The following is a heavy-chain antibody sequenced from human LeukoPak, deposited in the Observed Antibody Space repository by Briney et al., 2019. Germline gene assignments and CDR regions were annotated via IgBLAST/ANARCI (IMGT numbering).Heavy chain of an antibody. CDR2: ISYDGSNK. D-gene: IGHD3-3*01. J-gene: IGHJ3*02. CDR3: ARGAIFGVVITRSAFDI. CDR1: GFTFSSYA. Sequence: GGSLRLSCAASGFTFSSYAMHWVRQAPGKGLEWVAVISYDGSNKYYADSVKGRFTISRDNSKNTLYLQMNSLRAEDTAVYYCARGAIFGVVITRSAFDIWGQGTMVTVSS. V-gene: IGHV3-30*04.